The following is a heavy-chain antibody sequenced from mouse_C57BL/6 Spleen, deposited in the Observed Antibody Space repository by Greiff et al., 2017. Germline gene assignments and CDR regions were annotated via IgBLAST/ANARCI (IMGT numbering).Heavy chain of an antibody. CDR3: ARKVATGGTYFDY. CDR1: GYTFPSYW. CDR2: IDPSDSYT. V-gene: IGHV1-50*01. J-gene: IGHJ2*01. D-gene: IGHD1-1*01. Sequence: QVQLQQPGAELVKPGASVKLSCKASGYTFPSYWMQWVKQRPGQGLEWIGEIDPSDSYTNYNQKFKGKATLTVDTSSSTAYMQLSSLTSEDSAVYYCARKVATGGTYFDYWGQGTTLTVSS.